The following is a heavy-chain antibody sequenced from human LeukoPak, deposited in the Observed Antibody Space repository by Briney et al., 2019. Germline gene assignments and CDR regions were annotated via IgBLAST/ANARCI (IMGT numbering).Heavy chain of an antibody. V-gene: IGHV3-11*01. J-gene: IGHJ5*02. CDR3: ARDAYNWNDGWLDP. CDR1: GFTFSDNY. Sequence: GGSLRLSCAASGFTFSDNYMSWIRQAPGKGLEWVSYISSSGSIYYADSVKGRFTISRDNAKNSLYLQMNSLRAEDTAVYYCARDAYNWNDGWLDPWGQGTLVTVSS. D-gene: IGHD1-1*01. CDR2: ISSSGSI.